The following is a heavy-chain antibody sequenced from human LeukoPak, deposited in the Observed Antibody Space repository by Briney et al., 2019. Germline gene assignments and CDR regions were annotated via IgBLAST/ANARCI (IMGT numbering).Heavy chain of an antibody. CDR3: AKGYHMYSSGWYEDY. V-gene: IGHV3-23*01. CDR2: ISGSGGST. Sequence: PGGSLRLSCAASGFTFSSYAMSWVRQAPGKGLEWVSAISGSGGSTYYADSVKGRFTISRDNSKNTLYLQMNSLRAEDTAVYYCAKGYHMYSSGWYEDYWGQGTLVTVSS. CDR1: GFTFSSYA. J-gene: IGHJ4*02. D-gene: IGHD6-19*01.